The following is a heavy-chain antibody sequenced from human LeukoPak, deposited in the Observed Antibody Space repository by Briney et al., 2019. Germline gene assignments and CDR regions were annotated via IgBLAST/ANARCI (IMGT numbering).Heavy chain of an antibody. J-gene: IGHJ3*01. CDR2: INHSGST. CDR1: GGSFSGYY. D-gene: IGHD6-19*01. Sequence: SETLSLTCAVYGGSFSGYYWSWIRQPPGKGLEWIGEINHSGSTNYNPSLKSRVTISVDTSKNQFSLKLSSVTAADTAVYYCARDWGYSSGWSDGLNVWGQGTAVTVSS. CDR3: ARDWGYSSGWSDGLNV. V-gene: IGHV4-34*01.